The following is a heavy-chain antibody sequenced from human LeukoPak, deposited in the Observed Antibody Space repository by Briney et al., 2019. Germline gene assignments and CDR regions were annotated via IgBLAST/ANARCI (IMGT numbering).Heavy chain of an antibody. J-gene: IGHJ4*02. Sequence: SETLSLTCAVYGGSFSGYYWSWIRQPPGKGLEWIGEINHSGSTNYNPSLKSRATISVDTSKNQFSLKLSSVTAADTAVHYCARSILRFLLSGPSTYYFDYWGQGTLVTVSS. CDR1: GGSFSGYY. CDR2: INHSGST. CDR3: ARSILRFLLSGPSTYYFDY. V-gene: IGHV4-34*01. D-gene: IGHD3-3*01.